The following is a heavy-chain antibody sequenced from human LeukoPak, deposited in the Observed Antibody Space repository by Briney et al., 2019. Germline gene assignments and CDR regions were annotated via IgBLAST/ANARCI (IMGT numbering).Heavy chain of an antibody. D-gene: IGHD3-16*01. CDR3: ARVAGGDYFYYMDV. CDR1: GGSISSRY. V-gene: IGHV4-38-2*02. Sequence: SETLSLTCTVSGGSISSRYWSWIRQPPGKGLEWIGSIYHNGGTFYNPSLKSRVTISVDTSKNQFSLKLSSVTAADTAVFYCARVAGGDYFYYMDVWGTGTTVTVSS. CDR2: IYHNGGT. J-gene: IGHJ6*03.